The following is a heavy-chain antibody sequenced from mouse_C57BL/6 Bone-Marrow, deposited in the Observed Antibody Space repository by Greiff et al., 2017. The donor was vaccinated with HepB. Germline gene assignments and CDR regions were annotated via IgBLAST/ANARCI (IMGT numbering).Heavy chain of an antibody. CDR1: GFTFSSYA. V-gene: IGHV5-4*01. CDR3: ARDRWLPYYFDY. CDR2: ISDGGSYT. J-gene: IGHJ2*01. Sequence: EVKLVESGGGLVKPGGSLKLSCAASGFTFSSYAMSWVRQTPEKRLVWVATISDGGSYTYYPDNVKGRFTISRDNAKNNLYLQMSHLKSEDTAMYYCARDRWLPYYFDYWGQGTTLTVSS. D-gene: IGHD2-3*01.